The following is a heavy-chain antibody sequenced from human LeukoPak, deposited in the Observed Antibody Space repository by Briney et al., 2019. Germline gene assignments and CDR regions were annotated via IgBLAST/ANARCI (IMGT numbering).Heavy chain of an antibody. D-gene: IGHD4-17*01. Sequence: GGSLRLSCAASGFTFSSYSMNWVRQAPGKGLEWVSSISSSSYIYYADSVKGRFTISRDNAKNSLYLQMNSLRAEDTAVYYCARDRPVTPIDYWGQGTLVTVSS. V-gene: IGHV3-21*01. CDR3: ARDRPVTPIDY. CDR2: ISSSSYI. CDR1: GFTFSSYS. J-gene: IGHJ4*02.